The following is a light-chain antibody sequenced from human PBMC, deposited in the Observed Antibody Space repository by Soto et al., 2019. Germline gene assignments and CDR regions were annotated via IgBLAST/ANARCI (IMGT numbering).Light chain of an antibody. V-gene: IGLV2-14*01. CDR3: NSYTSSSTLV. J-gene: IGLJ2*01. CDR1: SNDVGGYDY. CDR2: EVS. Sequence: QLVLTQPASVSGSPGQSITISCSGTSNDVGGYDYVSWYQQHPGKAPKLVIYEVSNRPSWVSNRFSGSKSGNTASLTISGRHPEDEADYYCNSYTSSSTLVFGGGTKLTVL.